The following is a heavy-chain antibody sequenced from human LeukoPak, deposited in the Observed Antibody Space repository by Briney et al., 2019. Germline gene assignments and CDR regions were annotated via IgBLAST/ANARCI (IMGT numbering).Heavy chain of an antibody. Sequence: GGSLRLSCAASEFIVSINYMTWVRQAPGKGLEWVSSISSSSSYIYYADSVKGRFTISRDNAKNSLYLQINSLRAEDTAVYYCARADWDTAMIDYWGQGTLVTVSS. CDR1: EFIVSINY. CDR2: ISSSSSYI. V-gene: IGHV3-21*01. J-gene: IGHJ4*02. CDR3: ARADWDTAMIDY. D-gene: IGHD5-18*01.